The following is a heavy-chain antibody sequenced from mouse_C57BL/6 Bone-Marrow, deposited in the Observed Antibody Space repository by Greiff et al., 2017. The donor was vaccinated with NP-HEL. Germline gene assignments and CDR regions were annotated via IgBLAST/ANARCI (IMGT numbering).Heavy chain of an antibody. CDR1: GFTFSNYW. Sequence: EVQLVESGGGLVQPGGSMKLSCVASGFTFSNYWMNWVRQSPEKGLEWVAQIRLKSDNYATHYAESVKGRFTISRDDSKSSVYLQMNNLRAEDTGIYYCTRDYYGSSFAYWGQGTLVTVSA. D-gene: IGHD1-1*01. V-gene: IGHV6-3*01. J-gene: IGHJ3*01. CDR3: TRDYYGSSFAY. CDR2: IRLKSDNYAT.